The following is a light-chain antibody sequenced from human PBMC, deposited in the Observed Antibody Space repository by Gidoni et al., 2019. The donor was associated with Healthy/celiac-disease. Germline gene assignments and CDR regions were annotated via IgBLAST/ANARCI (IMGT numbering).Light chain of an antibody. CDR1: SGSVSSNYN. Sequence: QTVVTQEPSFAVSHGGTVTLTGGLTSGSVSSNYNPSWFQQTPGQAPRTLIYNTKIRSDGAPDRFSGSILGNKAALTITGAHADDESDYDCVLYMGGGIWVFGGGTKLTVL. V-gene: IGLV8-61*01. CDR2: NTK. J-gene: IGLJ3*02. CDR3: VLYMGGGIWV.